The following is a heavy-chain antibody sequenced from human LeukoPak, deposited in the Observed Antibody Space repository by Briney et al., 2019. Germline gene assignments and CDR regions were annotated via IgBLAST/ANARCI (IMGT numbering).Heavy chain of an antibody. V-gene: IGHV1-24*01. CDR3: ATVSAGKTMVRGVIDWGLGAFDI. Sequence: GASVKVSCKVSGYTLTELSMHWVRQAPVKGLEWVGGFDPEDDETIYAQKFQGRVTMTEDTSTDTAYMELSSLRSEDTAVYYCATVSAGKTMVRGVIDWGLGAFDIWGQGTMVTVSS. J-gene: IGHJ3*02. D-gene: IGHD3-10*01. CDR1: GYTLTELS. CDR2: FDPEDDET.